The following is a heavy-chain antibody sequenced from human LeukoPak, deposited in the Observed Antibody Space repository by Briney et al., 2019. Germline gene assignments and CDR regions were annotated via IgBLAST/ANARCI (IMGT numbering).Heavy chain of an antibody. Sequence: PGRSLRLSCAASGFTFSSYSMNWVRQATGKGLEWVSGISGGGGSTYYADSVKGRFTISRDNSKNTLYVQMNSLRAEDTAAYYCAKGRRDAYNYYFDYWGQGTLVTVSS. CDR1: GFTFSSYS. CDR2: ISGGGGST. D-gene: IGHD5-24*01. V-gene: IGHV3-23*01. J-gene: IGHJ4*02. CDR3: AKGRRDAYNYYFDY.